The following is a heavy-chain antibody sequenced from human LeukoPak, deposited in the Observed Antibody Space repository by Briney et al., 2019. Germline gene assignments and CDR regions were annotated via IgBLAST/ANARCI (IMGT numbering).Heavy chain of an antibody. Sequence: GGSLRLSCAASGFTFKIYAMNWVRQAPGKGLEWVGRIKSKTEGGTTDYAAPVKGRFSISRDDSKTTLYLQMNSLKTEDTAVYYCTTGDGSISLGFDPWGQGTLVIVSS. CDR1: GFTFKIYA. J-gene: IGHJ5*02. V-gene: IGHV3-15*07. CDR3: TTGDGSISLGFDP. CDR2: IKSKTEGGTT. D-gene: IGHD3-10*01.